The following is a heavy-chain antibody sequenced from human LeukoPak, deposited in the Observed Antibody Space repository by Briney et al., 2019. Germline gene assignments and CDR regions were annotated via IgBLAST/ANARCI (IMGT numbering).Heavy chain of an antibody. CDR1: GFTFSSYA. Sequence: GGSLRLSCAASGFTFSSYAMSWVRQAPGKGLEWVSAISGIDSGTYYADSVKGRFTISRDNSKNTLYLQMNSLRTEDTAVYYCAKDRVVVVRGVIVDYWGQGTLVTVSS. D-gene: IGHD3-10*01. V-gene: IGHV3-23*01. CDR2: ISGIDSGT. CDR3: AKDRVVVVRGVIVDY. J-gene: IGHJ4*02.